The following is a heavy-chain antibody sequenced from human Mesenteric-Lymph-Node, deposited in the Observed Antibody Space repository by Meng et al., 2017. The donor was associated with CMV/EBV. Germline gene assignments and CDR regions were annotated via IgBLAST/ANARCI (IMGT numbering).Heavy chain of an antibody. CDR2: MIPNIGNT. V-gene: IGHV1-8*01. Sequence: SFKSSGYTFPCSDLVWVRQATGQGLEWMGLMIPNIGNTGYAQKFQGRVTMTRNTSRSTAYMELSSLTSEDTAVYYCARDRGSGSYYPWGQGTLVTVSS. CDR1: GYTFPCSD. D-gene: IGHD3-10*01. CDR3: ARDRGSGSYYP. J-gene: IGHJ5*02.